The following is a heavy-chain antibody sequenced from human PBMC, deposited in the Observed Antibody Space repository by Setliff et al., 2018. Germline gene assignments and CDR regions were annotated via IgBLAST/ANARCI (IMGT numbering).Heavy chain of an antibody. V-gene: IGHV4-39*01. Sequence: PSETLSLTCTVSGASLNSGTYYWGWIRQPPGKGLEWIGRIYYRGDTYYNASLKGRLTISVDTAQNQFSLRRTSVTAADTTVYYCARTGTYRYFDYWGQGALVTVSS. CDR2: IYYRGDT. CDR3: ARTGTYRYFDY. J-gene: IGHJ4*02. D-gene: IGHD1-1*01. CDR1: GASLNSGTYY.